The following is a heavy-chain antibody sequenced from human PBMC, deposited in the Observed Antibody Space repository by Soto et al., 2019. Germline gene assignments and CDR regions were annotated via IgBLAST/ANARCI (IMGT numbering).Heavy chain of an antibody. V-gene: IGHV1-69*17. J-gene: IGHJ5*02. Sequence: QVQLVQSGAEVKKPGSSVKVSCKASGGTSRSLSITWVRQATGQGLEWMGGITPLFGIPNYPQKFQGRLTITADKSTGTAYLELSSLRSEDTAVYYCARDPHSAGGWFDTWGRGTMVTVSS. D-gene: IGHD2-15*01. CDR1: GGTSRSLS. CDR2: ITPLFGIP. CDR3: ARDPHSAGGWFDT.